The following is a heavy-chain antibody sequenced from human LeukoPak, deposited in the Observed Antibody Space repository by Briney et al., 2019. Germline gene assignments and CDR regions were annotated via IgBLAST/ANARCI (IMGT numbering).Heavy chain of an antibody. CDR3: ARDYILPLETDNGDGFAI. J-gene: IGHJ3*02. CDR1: GYTFRQYS. CDR2: VSPSHTTR. V-gene: IGHV1-18*01. D-gene: IGHD3-3*02. Sequence: ASVKVSCKASGYTFRQYSISWVRQAPGKGFEWMGLVSPSHTTRVYAQDFQGRVTMTADTNTNTVSMELRSLKFDDTAVYFCARDYILPLETDNGDGFAIWGQGTVVTVSS.